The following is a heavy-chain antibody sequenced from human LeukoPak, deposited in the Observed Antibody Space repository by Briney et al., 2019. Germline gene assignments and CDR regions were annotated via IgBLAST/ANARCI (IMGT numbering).Heavy chain of an antibody. CDR1: GFTFSGSA. D-gene: IGHD6-19*01. J-gene: IGHJ6*03. CDR3: TRQGIAVAGEWRYYYYYMDV. Sequence: GGSLRLSCAASGFTFSGSAMHWVRQASGKWLEWVGRIRSKANSYATAYAASVKGRFTISRDDSKNTAYLQMNSLKTEDTAVYYCTRQGIAVAGEWRYYYYYMDVWGKGTTVTVSS. V-gene: IGHV3-73*01. CDR2: IRSKANSYAT.